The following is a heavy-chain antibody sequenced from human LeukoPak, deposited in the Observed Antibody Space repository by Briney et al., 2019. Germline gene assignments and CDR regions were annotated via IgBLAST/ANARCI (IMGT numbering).Heavy chain of an antibody. J-gene: IGHJ6*03. V-gene: IGHV4-59*01. D-gene: IGHD3-10*01. CDR1: GASISSYY. Sequence: SETLSLTCTVSGASISSYYWSWIRQPPGKGLEWIGYIYYSGSTNYNPSLKSRVTISVDTSKNQFSLKLSSVTAADTAVYYCARGSGSHYYYYYMDVWGKGTTVTVSS. CDR3: ARGSGSHYYYYYMDV. CDR2: IYYSGST.